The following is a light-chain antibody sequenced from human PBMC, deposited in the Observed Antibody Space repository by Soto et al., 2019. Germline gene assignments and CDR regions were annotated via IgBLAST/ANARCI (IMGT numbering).Light chain of an antibody. J-gene: IGKJ4*01. CDR3: QQRSNWLLT. CDR2: DAS. V-gene: IGKV3-11*01. CDR1: HRVSSY. Sequence: IVLTQSPATLSLSPGERATLSCRASHRVSSYLAWYQQKPGQAPRLLIYDASNRATGIPARFSGSASGTDFTLTNSSLEPEDFAFYYCQQRSNWLLTFGGGTKVEIK.